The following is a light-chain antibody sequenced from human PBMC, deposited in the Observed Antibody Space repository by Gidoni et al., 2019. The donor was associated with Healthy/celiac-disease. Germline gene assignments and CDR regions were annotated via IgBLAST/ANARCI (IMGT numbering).Light chain of an antibody. V-gene: IGKV3-11*01. CDR1: QSVSSY. J-gene: IGKJ2*01. CDR2: DAS. CDR3: QQRSNWPAYT. Sequence: EIVLTQSPATLSLSPGERATLPCRASQSVSSYLAWYQQKPGQAPRLLIYDASNRATGIPGRFSGSGSGTECTLTISSLEPEDFAVYYCQQRSNWPAYTFGQGTKLEIK.